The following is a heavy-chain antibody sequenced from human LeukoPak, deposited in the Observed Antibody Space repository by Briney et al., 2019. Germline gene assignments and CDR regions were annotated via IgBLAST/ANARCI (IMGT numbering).Heavy chain of an antibody. D-gene: IGHD3-10*02. V-gene: IGHV3-48*04. CDR1: GFTFSSYS. CDR3: AELGITMIGGV. J-gene: IGHJ6*04. CDR2: ISSSSSTI. Sequence: GGSLRLSCAASGFTFSSYSMNWVRQAPGKGLEWVSCISSSSSTIYYADSVKGRFTISRDNAKNSLYLQMNSLRAEDTAVYYCAELGITMIGGVWGKGTTVTISS.